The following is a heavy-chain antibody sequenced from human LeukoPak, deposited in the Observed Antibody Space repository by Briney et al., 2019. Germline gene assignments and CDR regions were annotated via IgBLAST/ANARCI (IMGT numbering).Heavy chain of an antibody. Sequence: PGGSLRLSCAASGFTFSSYSMNWVRQAPGKGLEWVSYISSSSSTMYYADSVKGRFTISRDNAKNSLYLQMNSLRAEDTAVYYCARDPLLLWFGEALVRTPNYFDYWGQGTLVTVSS. D-gene: IGHD3-10*01. CDR2: ISSSSSTM. CDR1: GFTFSSYS. V-gene: IGHV3-48*01. CDR3: ARDPLLLWFGEALVRTPNYFDY. J-gene: IGHJ4*02.